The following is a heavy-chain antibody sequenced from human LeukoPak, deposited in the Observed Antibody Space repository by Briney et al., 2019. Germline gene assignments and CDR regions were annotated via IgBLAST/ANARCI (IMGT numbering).Heavy chain of an antibody. D-gene: IGHD3-22*01. CDR3: AKDRSSGYYENAFDI. V-gene: IGHV3-23*01. Sequence: ETLSLTCTVSGYSISSGYYWGWIRQPPGKGLEWVSAISGSGGSTYYADSVKGRFTISRDNSKNTLYLQMNSLRAEDTAVYYCAKDRSSGYYENAFDIWGQGTMVTVSS. J-gene: IGHJ3*02. CDR2: ISGSGGST. CDR1: GYSISSGYY.